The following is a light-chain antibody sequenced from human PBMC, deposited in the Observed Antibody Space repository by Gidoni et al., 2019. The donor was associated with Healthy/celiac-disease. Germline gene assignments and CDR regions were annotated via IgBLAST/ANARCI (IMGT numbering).Light chain of an antibody. CDR2: DAS. CDR1: QRVSSY. CDR3: QQRSNWSWT. V-gene: IGKV3-11*01. Sequence: ELALPQSPATLSLSPGERATPSCRLSQRVSSYLAWYQQKPGQARQLLIYDASNGATGVPARFSGSGSGTDFTLTISSLEPEDFAIYYCQQRSNWSWTFGQGTKVEIK. J-gene: IGKJ1*01.